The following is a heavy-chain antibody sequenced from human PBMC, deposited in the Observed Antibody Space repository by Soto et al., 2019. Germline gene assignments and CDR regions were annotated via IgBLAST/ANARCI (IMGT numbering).Heavy chain of an antibody. V-gene: IGHV3-33*01. CDR3: ARETEQLVEVYYYYGMDV. Sequence: QVQLVESGGGVVQPGRSLRLSCAASGFTFSSYGMHWVRQAPGKGLEWVAVIWYDGSKKYYADSVKGRFTISRDNSKNTLYLQMNSLRAEDTAVYYCARETEQLVEVYYYYGMDVWGQGTTVTVSS. J-gene: IGHJ6*02. CDR2: IWYDGSKK. D-gene: IGHD6-6*01. CDR1: GFTFSSYG.